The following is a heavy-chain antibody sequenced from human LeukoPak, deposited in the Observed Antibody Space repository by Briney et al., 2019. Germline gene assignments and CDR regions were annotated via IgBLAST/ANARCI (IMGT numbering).Heavy chain of an antibody. CDR1: GGSISSSSYY. V-gene: IGHV4-39*01. J-gene: IGHJ3*02. Sequence: SETLSLTCTVSGGSISSSSYYWGWIRQPPGEGLEWIGSIYYSGSTYYNPSLKSRVTISVDTSKNQFSLKLSSVTAADTAVYYCASLFSDLSAFDIWGQGTMVTVSS. D-gene: IGHD2-21*02. CDR2: IYYSGST. CDR3: ASLFSDLSAFDI.